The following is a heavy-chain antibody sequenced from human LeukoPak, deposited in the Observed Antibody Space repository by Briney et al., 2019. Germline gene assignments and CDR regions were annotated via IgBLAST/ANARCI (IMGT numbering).Heavy chain of an antibody. J-gene: IGHJ4*02. CDR2: LYTGGST. CDR1: GFTVSSNY. Sequence: PGRSLRLSCAASGFTVSSNYMSWVRQAPGKGLEWVSVLYTGGSTYYADSVKGRFTISRDNSKSTLYLQMNSLRVEDTAVYYCAREPPPDIQIGSSGNRKFFDYWSQGTLVTVSS. V-gene: IGHV3-66*01. CDR3: AREPPPDIQIGSSGNRKFFDY. D-gene: IGHD1-14*01.